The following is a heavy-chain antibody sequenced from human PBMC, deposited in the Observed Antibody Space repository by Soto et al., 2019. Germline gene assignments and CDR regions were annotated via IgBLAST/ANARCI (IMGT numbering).Heavy chain of an antibody. CDR2: ISSSSSYI. V-gene: IGHV3-21*01. CDR3: ARDNWGSYYYYGMDF. D-gene: IGHD7-27*01. CDR1: GFTFRSYS. J-gene: IGHJ6*02. Sequence: XGSLRLTCPDSGFTFRSYSMNWVRQAPGKGLEWVSSISSSSSYIYYADSVKGRFTISRDNAKNSLYLQMNSLRAEDTAVYYCARDNWGSYYYYGMDFWGQGTTVTVSS.